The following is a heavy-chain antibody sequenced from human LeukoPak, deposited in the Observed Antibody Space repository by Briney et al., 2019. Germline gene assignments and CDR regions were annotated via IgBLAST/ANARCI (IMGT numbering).Heavy chain of an antibody. D-gene: IGHD6-13*01. CDR3: ARHIRSIAAAGLGGWLDP. CDR1: GGSISSYY. J-gene: IGHJ5*02. CDR2: IYTSGST. V-gene: IGHV4-4*09. Sequence: SETLSLTCTVSGGSISSYYWSWIRQPPGKGLEWIGYIYTSGSTNYNPSLKSRVTISVDTSKNQFSLKLSSVTAADTAVYYCARHIRSIAAAGLGGWLDPWGQGTLVTVSS.